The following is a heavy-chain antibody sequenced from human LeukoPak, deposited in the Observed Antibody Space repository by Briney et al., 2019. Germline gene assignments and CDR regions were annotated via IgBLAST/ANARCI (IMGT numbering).Heavy chain of an antibody. CDR1: GGSISNYF. D-gene: IGHD6-19*01. V-gene: IGHV4-59*01. Sequence: SETLSLTCTISGGSISNYFWSWIRQPPGKGLEWIGYISYSWSTNNHNHSLKSRVTISVDTSKNQLSLQMSSVTAADTAVYYCARHTTGGWYQVVYWGQGTLVTVSS. J-gene: IGHJ4*02. CDR3: ARHTTGGWYQVVY. CDR2: ISYSWSTN.